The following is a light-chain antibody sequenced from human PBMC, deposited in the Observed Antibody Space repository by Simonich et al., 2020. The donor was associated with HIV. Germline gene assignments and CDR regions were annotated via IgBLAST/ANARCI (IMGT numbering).Light chain of an antibody. CDR1: SSDVGGYNY. Sequence: QSALTQPASVSGSPGQSITISCTGTSSDVGGYNYVSWYQHHPGKAPKLMIYDVSKRSSGVSKRFSGSKSGNTASLTISGLQAEDEADYYCNSHSSSTNVIFGGGTKLTVL. CDR3: NSHSSSTNVI. J-gene: IGLJ2*01. V-gene: IGLV2-14*03. CDR2: DVS.